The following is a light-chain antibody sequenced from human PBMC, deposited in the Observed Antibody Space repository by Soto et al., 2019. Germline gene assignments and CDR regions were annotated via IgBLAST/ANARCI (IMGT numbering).Light chain of an antibody. Sequence: QPVLTHPPSVSGAPGQRVTISCTGTSSNIGAGFDVHWYQQIPGTAPKLLIFGNTNRPSGVSERFSGARSGASASLAISEHKADDEAVYYCQSYDNSLNAILFGGGTKLTVL. CDR3: QSYDNSLNAIL. J-gene: IGLJ2*01. V-gene: IGLV1-40*01. CDR2: GNT. CDR1: SSNIGAGFD.